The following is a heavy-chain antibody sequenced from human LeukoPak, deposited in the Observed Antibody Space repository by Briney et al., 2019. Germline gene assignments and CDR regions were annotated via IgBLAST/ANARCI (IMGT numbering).Heavy chain of an antibody. Sequence: GGSLRLSCAASGFTFSSYWMRWVRQAPGKGLEWVATIKQDGSQKEYVDSVNGRFTISRDNAKNSLYLQMNSLRAEDTAVYYCARGLTMGHFGGQGTLVTVSS. V-gene: IGHV3-7*02. D-gene: IGHD4/OR15-4a*01. CDR1: GFTFSSYW. CDR2: IKQDGSQK. CDR3: ARGLTMGHF. J-gene: IGHJ4*02.